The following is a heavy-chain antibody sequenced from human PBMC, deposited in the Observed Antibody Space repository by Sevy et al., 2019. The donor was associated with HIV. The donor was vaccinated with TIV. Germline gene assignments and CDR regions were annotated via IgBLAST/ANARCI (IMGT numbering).Heavy chain of an antibody. CDR3: AKDQWPHYGSGASSWFDP. J-gene: IGHJ5*02. CDR2: ISYDGSHK. V-gene: IGHV3-30*18. Sequence: GGSLRLSCAASGFSFNTCGMHWVRQAPGKGLEWMAVISYDGSHKSYADSVKGRFTIPRDNSKNTLSLQMNSLRTEDTAVYYCAKDQWPHYGSGASSWFDPWGQGTLVTVSS. CDR1: GFSFNTCG. D-gene: IGHD3-10*01.